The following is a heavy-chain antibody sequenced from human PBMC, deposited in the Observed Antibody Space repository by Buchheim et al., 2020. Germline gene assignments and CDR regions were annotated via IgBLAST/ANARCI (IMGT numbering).Heavy chain of an antibody. CDR2: INSDGSST. D-gene: IGHD6-19*01. CDR1: GFTFSSYW. V-gene: IGHV3-74*01. Sequence: EVQLVESGGGLVQPGGSLRLSCAASGFTFSSYWMHWVRQAPGKGLVWVSRINSDGSSTSYADSVKGGFTISKDNAKNTLYLQMNSLRAEDTAVYYCAHCGYSSGWYEPFDYWGQGTL. J-gene: IGHJ4*02. CDR3: AHCGYSSGWYEPFDY.